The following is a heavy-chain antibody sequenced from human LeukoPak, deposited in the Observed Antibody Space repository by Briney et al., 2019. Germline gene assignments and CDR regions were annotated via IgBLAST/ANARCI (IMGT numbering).Heavy chain of an antibody. CDR2: IYYSGST. J-gene: IGHJ4*02. V-gene: IGHV4-39*01. CDR1: GGSVSSSNYC. CDR3: ARTVRGGWLDY. Sequence: SETLSLTCTVSGGSVSSSNYCWGWIRQPPGKGLEWIASIYYSGSTYYNPSLKSRVTISVDTSKNQFSLKLSSVTAADTAVYYCARTVRGGWLDYWGQGTLVTVSS. D-gene: IGHD6-19*01.